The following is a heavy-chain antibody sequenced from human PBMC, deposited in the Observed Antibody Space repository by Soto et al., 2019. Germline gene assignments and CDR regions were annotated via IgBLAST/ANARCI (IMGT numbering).Heavy chain of an antibody. CDR2: IYYSGST. J-gene: IGHJ6*03. V-gene: IGHV4-39*01. CDR3: ARQSGYYDYYYYYYMDV. D-gene: IGHD3-3*01. CDR1: GGSISSSSYY. Sequence: SETLSLTCTVSGGSISSSSYYWGWIRQPPGKGLEWIGSIYYSGSTYYNPSLKSRVTISVDTSKNQSSLKLSSVTAADTAVYYCARQSGYYDYYYYYYMDVWGKGTTVTVSS.